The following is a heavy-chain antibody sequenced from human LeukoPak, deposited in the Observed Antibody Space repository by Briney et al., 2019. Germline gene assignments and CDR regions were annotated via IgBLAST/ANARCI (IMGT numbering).Heavy chain of an antibody. CDR2: IVVGSGNT. V-gene: IGHV1-58*02. D-gene: IGHD5-12*01. J-gene: IGHJ3*02. CDR3: AAGTPSIVAHDAFDI. CDR1: GFTFTSSA. Sequence: TSVKVSCKASGFTFTSSAMQWVRQARGQGLEWIGWIVVGSGNTNYAQKFQERVTITKDMSTSTAYMELSSLRSEDTAVYYCAAGTPSIVAHDAFDIWGQGTMVTVSS.